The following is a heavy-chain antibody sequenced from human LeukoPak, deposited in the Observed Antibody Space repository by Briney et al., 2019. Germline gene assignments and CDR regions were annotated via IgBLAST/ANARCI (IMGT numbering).Heavy chain of an antibody. CDR3: ARVTYSSSWYGGPGDDY. CDR1: GYTFTSYY. V-gene: IGHV1-2*02. Sequence: ASVKVSCKASGYTFTSYYIHWVRQAPGQGLEWMGLINPSGGSTNYAQKFQGRVTMTRDTSISTAYMELSRLRSDDTAVYYCARVTYSSSWYGGPGDDYWGQGTMVTVSS. CDR2: INPSGGST. D-gene: IGHD6-13*01. J-gene: IGHJ4*02.